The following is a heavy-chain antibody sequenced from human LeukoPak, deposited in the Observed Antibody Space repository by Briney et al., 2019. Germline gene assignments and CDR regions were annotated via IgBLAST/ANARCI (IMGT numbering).Heavy chain of an antibody. J-gene: IGHJ4*02. CDR2: LKQDGSEK. CDR3: ARDDGFYSASGIYQNYFDH. D-gene: IGHD3-10*01. Sequence: GGSLRLSCAASGFTFSAYWMSWVRQAPGKGLEWVANLKQDGSEKYDVDSVKGRFTISRDNAKNSLYLQMNSLRGEDTAVYYCARDDGFYSASGIYQNYFDHWGQGILVTVSP. CDR1: GFTFSAYW. V-gene: IGHV3-7*01.